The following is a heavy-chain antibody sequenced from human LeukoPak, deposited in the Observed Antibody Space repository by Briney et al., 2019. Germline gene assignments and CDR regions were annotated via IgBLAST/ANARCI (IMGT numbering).Heavy chain of an antibody. V-gene: IGHV3-48*02. J-gene: IGHJ4*02. D-gene: IGHD4-23*01. CDR3: ARHDYGGNSGDY. CDR1: GFIFSHAW. Sequence: GGSLRLSCVASGFIFSHAWMTWVRQAPGKGLEWVSYIGTSSSTIYYADSVKGRFTISRDNAENSLYLQMNRLRDEDTAVYYCARHDYGGNSGDYWGQGTLVTVSS. CDR2: IGTSSSTI.